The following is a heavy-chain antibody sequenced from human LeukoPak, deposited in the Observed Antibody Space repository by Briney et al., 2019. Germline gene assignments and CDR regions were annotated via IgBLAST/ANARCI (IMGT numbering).Heavy chain of an antibody. V-gene: IGHV3-11*01. D-gene: IGHD3-9*01. J-gene: IGHJ4*02. Sequence: GGSLRLSCAASGFTFSDYYMSWIRQAPGKGLEWVSYISSSGSTIYYADSVKGRFTISRDNAKNSLYLQMNSLRAEDTAVYYCARMYYDILTGYYLAYWGQGTLVTVSS. CDR2: ISSSGSTI. CDR3: ARMYYDILTGYYLAY. CDR1: GFTFSDYY.